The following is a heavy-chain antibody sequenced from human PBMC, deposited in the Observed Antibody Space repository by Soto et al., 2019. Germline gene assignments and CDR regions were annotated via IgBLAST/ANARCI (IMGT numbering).Heavy chain of an antibody. CDR2: IVVGSGNT. CDR1: GFTFTSSA. D-gene: IGHD6-13*01. Sequence: VKVSCKASGFTFTSSAMQWVRQARGQRLEWIGWIVVGSGNTNYAQKFQERVTITRDMSTSTAYMELSSLRPEDTAVYYCAANSRQQLVLDYWGQGTLVTVSS. J-gene: IGHJ4*02. CDR3: AANSRQQLVLDY. V-gene: IGHV1-58*02.